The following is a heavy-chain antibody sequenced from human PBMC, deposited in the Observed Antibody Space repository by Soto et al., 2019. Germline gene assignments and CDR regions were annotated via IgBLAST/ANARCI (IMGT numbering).Heavy chain of an antibody. V-gene: IGHV1-3*01. CDR1: GYTFTSYA. CDR2: INAGNGNT. J-gene: IGHJ2*01. CDR3: ARGGSLYRYFDL. Sequence: QVQLVQSGAEVKKPGASVKVSCKASGYTFTSYAMHWVRQAPGQRLEWMGWINAGNGNTKYSQKFQGRVTITRDTSASTAYMERSSLRSEDTAVYYFARGGSLYRYFDLWGRCTLVTVSS. D-gene: IGHD1-26*01.